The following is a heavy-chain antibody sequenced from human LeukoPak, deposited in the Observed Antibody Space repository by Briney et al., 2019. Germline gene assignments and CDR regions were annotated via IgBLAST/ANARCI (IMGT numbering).Heavy chain of an antibody. J-gene: IGHJ1*01. CDR3: AKGGHSSGWSEPEYFQH. V-gene: IGHV3-23*01. D-gene: IGHD6-19*01. CDR1: GFTFSSYA. Sequence: PGGSLRLSCAASGFTFSSYAMSWVRQAPGKGLEWVSAISGSGGSTYYADSVKGQFTISRDNSKNTLYLQMNSLRAEDTAVYYCAKGGHSSGWSEPEYFQHWGQGTLVTVSS. CDR2: ISGSGGST.